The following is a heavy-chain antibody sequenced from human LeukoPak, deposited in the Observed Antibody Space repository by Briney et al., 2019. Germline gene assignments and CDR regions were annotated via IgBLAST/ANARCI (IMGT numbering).Heavy chain of an antibody. D-gene: IGHD4-17*01. V-gene: IGHV4-30-4*01. Sequence: SETLSLTCTVSGGSISSGGYYWSWIRQPPGKGLEWIGYIYYSGSTYYNPSLKSRVTISVDTSKNQFSLKLSSVTAADTAVYYCARQEATVTTSSMLYYYGMDVWGQGTTVTVSS. CDR1: GGSISSGGYY. CDR3: ARQEATVTTSSMLYYYGMDV. CDR2: IYYSGST. J-gene: IGHJ6*02.